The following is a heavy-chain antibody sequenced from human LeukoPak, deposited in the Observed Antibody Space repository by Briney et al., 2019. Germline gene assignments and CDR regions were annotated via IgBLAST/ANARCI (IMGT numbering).Heavy chain of an antibody. CDR1: GGSISSYY. Sequence: PSETLSLTCTVSGGSISSYYWSWIRQPPGKGLEWIGYIYYSGSTNYNPSLKSRVTISVDTSKNQFSLKLTSVTAADTAVYYCARQKQLGGFDYWGQGTLVTVSS. V-gene: IGHV4-59*08. CDR3: ARQKQLGGFDY. CDR2: IYYSGST. D-gene: IGHD6-6*01. J-gene: IGHJ4*02.